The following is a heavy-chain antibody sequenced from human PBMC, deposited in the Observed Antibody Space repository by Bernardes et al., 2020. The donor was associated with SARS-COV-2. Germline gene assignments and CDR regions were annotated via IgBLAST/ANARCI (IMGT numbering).Heavy chain of an antibody. V-gene: IGHV3-23*01. CDR2: LISGGTT. CDR3: AKDRVVAPIGFGMDV. J-gene: IGHJ6*02. CDR1: GFTFKNYA. D-gene: IGHD5-12*01. Sequence: GGSLRLSCAASGFTFKNYAMSWVRQAPGKGLEWVSGLISGGTTYYADSVKGRFTLSRDKSGNTVFLQMDSLRDDDTAIYFCAKDRVVAPIGFGMDVWGQGTTVTVSS.